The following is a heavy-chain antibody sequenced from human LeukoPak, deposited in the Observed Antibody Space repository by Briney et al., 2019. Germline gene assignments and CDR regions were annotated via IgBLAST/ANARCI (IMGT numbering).Heavy chain of an antibody. D-gene: IGHD2-15*01. V-gene: IGHV5-51*01. CDR3: ARRDATKGDAFDI. CDR2: IYPGDSDT. Sequence: GESLKISCEGSGYSFTRYWIGWVRQMPGKGLEWMGTIYPGDSDTRYSPSFQGQVTISADKSITTAYLQWSSLKAPDTAMYYCARRDATKGDAFDIWGQGTMVTVSS. CDR1: GYSFTRYW. J-gene: IGHJ3*02.